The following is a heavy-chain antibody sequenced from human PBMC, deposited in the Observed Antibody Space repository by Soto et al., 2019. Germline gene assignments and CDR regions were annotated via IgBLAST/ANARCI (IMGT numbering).Heavy chain of an antibody. J-gene: IGHJ4*02. D-gene: IGHD4-17*01. CDR1: GFSINTYA. CDR3: EKESMPEHYGDTLFDY. Sequence: VQLLESGGAFVQPGGSLRLSCAASGFSINTYAVGWVRQAPGKGLEWVSTFIAGGRAYYADSVRGRFSVAGDRSQNTVNLQVSSLRPEDSAVYYCEKESMPEHYGDTLFDYWGQGTRVTVSS. CDR2: FIAGGRA. V-gene: IGHV3-23*01.